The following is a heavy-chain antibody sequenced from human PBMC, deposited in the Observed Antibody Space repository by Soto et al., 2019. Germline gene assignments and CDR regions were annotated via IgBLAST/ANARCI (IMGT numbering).Heavy chain of an antibody. CDR1: GFTFSSYG. J-gene: IGHJ4*02. CDR3: ANHNIYSSSWYDVVGNGYFDY. D-gene: IGHD6-13*01. V-gene: IGHV3-30*18. CDR2: ISYDGSNK. Sequence: QPGGSLRLSCAAFGFTFSSYGMHWVRQAPGKGLEWVAVISYDGSNKYYADSVKGRFTISRDNCKNTLYLQMNSLRAEDTAVYYCANHNIYSSSWYDVVGNGYFDYWGQGTLVTVSS.